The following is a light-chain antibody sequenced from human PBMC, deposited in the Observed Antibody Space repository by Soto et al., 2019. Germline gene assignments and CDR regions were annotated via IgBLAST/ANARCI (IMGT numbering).Light chain of an antibody. CDR1: QSVSSGY. V-gene: IGKV3-20*01. CDR3: QQYGRALWS. J-gene: IGKJ1*01. Sequence: EIVMTQSPGILSLSPGERATLSCRASQSVSSGYLAWFQQKPGQAPRLLIYGTSSRATGVPDRFTGSGSGTDFTLTISRLEPEDFAGYYCQQYGRALWSFGQGTKVDVK. CDR2: GTS.